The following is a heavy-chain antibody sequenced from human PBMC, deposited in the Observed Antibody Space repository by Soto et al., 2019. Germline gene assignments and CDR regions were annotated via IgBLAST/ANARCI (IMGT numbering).Heavy chain of an antibody. J-gene: IGHJ6*02. Sequence: TLSLTCPVSGGSISSGGYYWSWIRQHPGKGLEWIGYIYYSGSTYYNPSLKSRVTISVDTSKNQFSLKLRSVTAADTAVYYCARDDATTVTPFHYGMDVWGQGTKVTVYS. CDR3: ARDDATTVTPFHYGMDV. CDR1: GGSISSGGYY. V-gene: IGHV4-31*03. CDR2: IYYSGST. D-gene: IGHD4-17*01.